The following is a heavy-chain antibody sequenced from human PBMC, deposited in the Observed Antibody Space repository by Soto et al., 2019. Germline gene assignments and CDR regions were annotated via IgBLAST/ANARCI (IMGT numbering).Heavy chain of an antibody. V-gene: IGHV1-18*01. CDR1: GYTFTSYA. Sequence: ASVKVSCKASGYTFTSYAMHWVRQAPGQGLEWMGWINPNSGGTNYAQKLQGRVTLTTDTSTSTAYMELRSLRSDDTAVYYCARDPSYYGMDVWGQGTTVTVSS. J-gene: IGHJ6*02. CDR3: ARDPSYYGMDV. CDR2: INPNSGGT.